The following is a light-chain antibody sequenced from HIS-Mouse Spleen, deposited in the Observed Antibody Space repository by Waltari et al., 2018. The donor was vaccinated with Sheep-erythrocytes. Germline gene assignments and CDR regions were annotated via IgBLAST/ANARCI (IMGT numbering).Light chain of an antibody. CDR1: QSVLYSSNNKNY. CDR2: WAS. J-gene: IGKJ4*01. Sequence: DIVMTQSPDSLAVSLGERATINCKSSQSVLYSSNNKNYLAWYQQKPRQLPKLLIYWASTREAGVPDRFSCSGSGTDFTLTISSLQAEDVAVYYCQQYYSTPLTFGGGTK. V-gene: IGKV4-1*01. CDR3: QQYYSTPLT.